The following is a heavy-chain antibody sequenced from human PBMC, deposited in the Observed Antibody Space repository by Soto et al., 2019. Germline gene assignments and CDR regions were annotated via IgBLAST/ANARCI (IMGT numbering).Heavy chain of an antibody. CDR2: IYYSGST. D-gene: IGHD3-10*01. CDR3: ARGVTMVRGVIHTPYFDY. V-gene: IGHV4-31*03. Sequence: QVQLQESGPGLVKPSQTLSLTCTVSGGSISSGGYYWSWIRQHPGKGLEWIGYIYYSGSTYYNPSLKSRVTISVDTSKIQFSLKLISVTAADTAVYYCARGVTMVRGVIHTPYFDYWGQGTLVTVSS. CDR1: GGSISSGGYY. J-gene: IGHJ4*02.